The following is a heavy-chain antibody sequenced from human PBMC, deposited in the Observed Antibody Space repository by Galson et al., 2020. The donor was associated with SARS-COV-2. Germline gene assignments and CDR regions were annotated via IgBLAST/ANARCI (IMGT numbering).Heavy chain of an antibody. V-gene: IGHV3-64D*08. J-gene: IGHJ3*02. CDR1: GFTFSSSA. D-gene: IGHD1-26*01. Sequence: GESLKISCSASGFTFSSSAMHWVRQAPGKGLEHVATISSNGRSTYFADSVKGRFTISRDNSKNTLYLQMSSLRAEDTAVYYCVKDCGGSQTGAFDIWGQGTMVTVSS. CDR2: ISSNGRST. CDR3: VKDCGGSQTGAFDI.